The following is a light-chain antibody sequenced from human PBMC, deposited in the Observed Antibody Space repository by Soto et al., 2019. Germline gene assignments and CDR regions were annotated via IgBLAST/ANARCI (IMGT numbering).Light chain of an antibody. V-gene: IGKV3-11*01. CDR1: QSVSSY. Sequence: EIVLTQSPATLSLSPGERATLSCRASQSVSSYLAWYQQKPGQAPRLLIYDASNRATGIPARFSGSGSGTDFTLTITSLEPEDFAVYYCQQRTIWPRVYTFGQGTKVDIK. CDR2: DAS. CDR3: QQRTIWPRVYT. J-gene: IGKJ2*01.